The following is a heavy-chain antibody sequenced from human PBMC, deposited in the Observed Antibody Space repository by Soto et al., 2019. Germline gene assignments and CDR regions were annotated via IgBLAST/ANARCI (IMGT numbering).Heavy chain of an antibody. Sequence: GGSLRLSCAASGFTFSSYSMNWVRQAPGKGLEWVSYISSSSSTIYYADSVKGRFTISRDNAKNSLYLQMNSLRAEDTAVYYCAREGDVPYYYYGMDVWGQGTTVTVSS. CDR3: AREGDVPYYYYGMDV. CDR2: ISSSSSTI. V-gene: IGHV3-48*01. D-gene: IGHD2-21*02. J-gene: IGHJ6*02. CDR1: GFTFSSYS.